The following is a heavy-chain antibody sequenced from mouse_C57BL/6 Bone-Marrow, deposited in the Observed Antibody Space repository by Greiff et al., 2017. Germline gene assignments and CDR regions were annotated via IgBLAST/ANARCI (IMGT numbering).Heavy chain of an antibody. CDR2: IDPADGDT. CDR1: GFNIKDYY. J-gene: IGHJ3*01. CDR3: ATGDGSRAGRFAY. D-gene: IGHD1-1*01. V-gene: IGHV14-1*01. Sequence: EVQLQQSGAELVRPGASVKLSCTASGFNIKDYYMHWVKQRPEQGLEWIGRIDPADGDTEYAPKFQGKATMTADTSSNTAYLQLSSLTSEDTAVYYCATGDGSRAGRFAYWGQGTLGTVSA.